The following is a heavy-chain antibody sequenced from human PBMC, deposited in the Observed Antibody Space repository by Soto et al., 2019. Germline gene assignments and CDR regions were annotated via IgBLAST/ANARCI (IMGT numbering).Heavy chain of an antibody. CDR1: SGSITSSNW. CDR2: VAHNGYS. D-gene: IGHD5-12*01. J-gene: IGHJ4*02. CDR3: ARNRYAGYDFDS. V-gene: IGHV4-4*02. Sequence: QVQLQESGPGLLKPSGTLSLTCTVSSGSITSSNWWSWVRQPPGKGLEWIGEVAHNGYSHPTSSLKSRATISIDKSRNQFSLRLTSVTAADTAVYYCARNRYAGYDFDSWGQGTLVAVSS.